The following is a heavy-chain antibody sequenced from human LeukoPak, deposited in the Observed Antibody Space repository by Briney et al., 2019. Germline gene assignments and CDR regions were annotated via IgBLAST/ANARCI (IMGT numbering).Heavy chain of an antibody. V-gene: IGHV4-39*01. Sequence: GSLRLSCAASGFIVSYSYMSWVRQAPGKGLEWIGSIYYSGSTYYNPSLKSRVTISVDTSKNQFSLKLSSVTAADTAVYYCARRIAVAGHFDYWGQGTLVTVSS. CDR2: IYYSGST. CDR1: GFIVSYSY. D-gene: IGHD6-19*01. CDR3: ARRIAVAGHFDY. J-gene: IGHJ4*02.